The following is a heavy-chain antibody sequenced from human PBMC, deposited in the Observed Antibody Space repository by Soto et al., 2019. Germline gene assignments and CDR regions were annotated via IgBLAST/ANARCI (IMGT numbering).Heavy chain of an antibody. CDR2: IIPMFGTT. J-gene: IGHJ5*02. CDR1: GGTFSTYT. CDR3: TRDLYYFDSSAYSGNNWFDP. V-gene: IGHV1-69*12. Sequence: QVQLVQSGAEVKKPGSSVKVSCKASGGTFSTYTMSWVRQAPGQGLEWMGGIIPMFGTTSYAENFQGRVTINAEESTQRAYMELNSMRSEDTAVYYCTRDLYYFDSSAYSGNNWFDPWGQGTRVTVSS. D-gene: IGHD3-22*01.